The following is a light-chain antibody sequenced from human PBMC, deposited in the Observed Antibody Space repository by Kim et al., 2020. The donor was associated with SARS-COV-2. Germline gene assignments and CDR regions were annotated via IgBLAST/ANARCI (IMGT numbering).Light chain of an antibody. CDR3: NSRDSSGNHYV. CDR1: SLRSDY. J-gene: IGLJ1*01. CDR2: GKN. Sequence: AVGQTVRRTCQGDSLRSDYASWYQQKPGQAPVLVIYGKNNRPAGSPDRFSGSSSGNTASLTITGAQAEDEADYYYNSRDSSGNHYVFGTGTKVTVL. V-gene: IGLV3-19*01.